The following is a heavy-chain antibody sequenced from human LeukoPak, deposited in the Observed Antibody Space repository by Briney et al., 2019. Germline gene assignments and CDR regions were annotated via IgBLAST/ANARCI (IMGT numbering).Heavy chain of an antibody. CDR1: GFTFSSYA. CDR3: AKDGPSGGSSIYYFDY. Sequence: GGSLRLSCAASGFTFSSYAMSWVRQAPGKGLEWVSAISGSGGSTYYADSVKGRFTISRDNSKNTLYLQMNNLRAEDTAVYYCAKDGPSGGSSIYYFDYWGQGTLVTVSS. CDR2: ISGSGGST. V-gene: IGHV3-23*01. J-gene: IGHJ4*02. D-gene: IGHD2-15*01.